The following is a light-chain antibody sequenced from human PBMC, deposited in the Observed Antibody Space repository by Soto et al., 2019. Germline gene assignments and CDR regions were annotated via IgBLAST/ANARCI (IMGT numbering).Light chain of an antibody. CDR3: QQYGSSPYT. V-gene: IGKV3-20*01. Sequence: EIVLTQSPGTLSLSPGEGATLSCRASQSVSSTYLAWYQQKPGQAPRLLIYGASNRATGIPDRFSGSGSGTDFTLTINRLEPGDFAVYYCQQYGSSPYTFGQGTKLEIK. CDR1: QSVSSTY. CDR2: GAS. J-gene: IGKJ2*01.